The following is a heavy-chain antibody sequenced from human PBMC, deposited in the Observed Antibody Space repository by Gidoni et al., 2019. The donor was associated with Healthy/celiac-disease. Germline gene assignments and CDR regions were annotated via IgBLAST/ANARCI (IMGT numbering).Heavy chain of an antibody. D-gene: IGHD2-2*01. Sequence: QVQLQESGPGLVKPSQTLSLTCTVSGGSISSGSYYWSWIRQPAGKGLEWIGRIYTSGSTNYNPSLKSRVTISVDTSKNQFSLKLSSVTAADTAVYYCARDCSSTSCYAGFDYWGQGTLVTISS. J-gene: IGHJ4*02. CDR3: ARDCSSTSCYAGFDY. CDR1: GGSISSGSYY. CDR2: IYTSGST. V-gene: IGHV4-61*02.